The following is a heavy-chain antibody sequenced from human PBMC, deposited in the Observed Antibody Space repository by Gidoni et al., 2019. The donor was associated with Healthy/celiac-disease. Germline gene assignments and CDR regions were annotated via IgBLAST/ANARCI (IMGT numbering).Heavy chain of an antibody. V-gene: IGHV3-30*02. CDR2: IRYDGRNK. CDR3: ARTPRLDAFDI. J-gene: IGHJ3*02. Sequence: QVQLVESGGGVVQPGRSLRLSCSASGFTFSSYGMHLVRQAPGKGLEWVAFIRYDGRNKYYADYVKGRFTISRDNSKNTLYLQMNSLRAEDTAVYYCARTPRLDAFDIWGQGTMVTVSS. D-gene: IGHD6-25*01. CDR1: GFTFSSYG.